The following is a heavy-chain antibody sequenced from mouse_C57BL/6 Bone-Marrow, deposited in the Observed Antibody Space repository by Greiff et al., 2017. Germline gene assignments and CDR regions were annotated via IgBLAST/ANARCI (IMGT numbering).Heavy chain of an antibody. CDR1: GFNIKDDY. CDR3: TISNYDYFDY. D-gene: IGHD2-5*01. CDR2: IDPENGDT. Sequence: EVQLQQSGAELVRPGASVKLSCTASGFNIKDDYMHWVKQRPEQGLEWIGWIDPENGDTEYASNFQGKATITADTSSNTAYLQLSSLTSEDTAVYYCTISNYDYFDYWGQGTTLTVSS. J-gene: IGHJ2*01. V-gene: IGHV14-4*01.